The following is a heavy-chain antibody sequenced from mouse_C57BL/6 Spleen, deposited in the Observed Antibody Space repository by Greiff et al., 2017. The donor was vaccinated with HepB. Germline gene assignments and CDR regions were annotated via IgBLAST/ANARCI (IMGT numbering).Heavy chain of an antibody. Sequence: VQLQQSGAELVRPGTSVKVSCKASGYAFTNYLIEWVKQRPGQGLEWIGVINPGSGGTNYNEKFKGKATLTADKSSSTSYMQLSSLTSEDSAVYFCARAVTTWNAMDYWGQGTSVTVSS. CDR1: GYAFTNYL. V-gene: IGHV1-54*01. D-gene: IGHD2-12*01. CDR2: INPGSGGT. CDR3: ARAVTTWNAMDY. J-gene: IGHJ4*01.